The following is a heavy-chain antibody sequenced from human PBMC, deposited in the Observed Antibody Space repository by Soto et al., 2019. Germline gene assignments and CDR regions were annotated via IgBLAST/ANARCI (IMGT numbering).Heavy chain of an antibody. Sequence: GESLKISCKGSGYNFSTYWIAWVRQMPGKGLEWMGIIYPDDSDTRYSPSFKGQVTMSADKSISTAYLQWSSLKASDTALYYCARQQSAVVTAPSVHWGQGTLVTVSS. D-gene: IGHD5-18*01. CDR1: GYNFSTYW. CDR3: ARQQSAVVTAPSVH. V-gene: IGHV5-51*01. CDR2: IYPDDSDT. J-gene: IGHJ4*02.